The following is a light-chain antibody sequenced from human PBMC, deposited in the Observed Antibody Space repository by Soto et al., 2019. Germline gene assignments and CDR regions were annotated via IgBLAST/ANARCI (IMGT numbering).Light chain of an antibody. CDR1: QSVSSSY. CDR2: GAS. Sequence: EIVLTQSPGTLSLSPGERATLSCRASQSVSSSYLAWYQQKPGQAPRLLIYGASSRATGIPDRLSGSGSWTDFTLTISRVEPEDFAVYYWQQYGSSPQYTFGQGTKLEIK. J-gene: IGKJ2*01. CDR3: QQYGSSPQYT. V-gene: IGKV3-20*01.